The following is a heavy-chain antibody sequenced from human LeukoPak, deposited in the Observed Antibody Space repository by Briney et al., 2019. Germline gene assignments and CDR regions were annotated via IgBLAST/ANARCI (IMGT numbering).Heavy chain of an antibody. CDR2: ISSSSSYI. Sequence: GGSPRLSCAASGFTFSSYSMNWVRQAPGKGLEWVSSISSSSSYIYYADSVKGRFTISRDNAKNSLYLQMNSLRAEDTAVYYCARRSFSYGYVWGQGTLVTVSS. D-gene: IGHD5-18*01. V-gene: IGHV3-21*01. J-gene: IGHJ4*02. CDR1: GFTFSSYS. CDR3: ARRSFSYGYV.